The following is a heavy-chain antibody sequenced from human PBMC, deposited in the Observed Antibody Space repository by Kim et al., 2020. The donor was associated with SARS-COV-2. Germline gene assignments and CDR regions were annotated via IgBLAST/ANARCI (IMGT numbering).Heavy chain of an antibody. CDR1: GGSFSGYY. Sequence: SETLSLTCAVYGGSFSGYYWSWIRQSPGKGLEWIGEINHSGSTNYNPSLKSRVTISVDTSKNQFSLKLSSVTAADTAVYYCARPVVVVPAAMFARGAPPAVRYVWGQGTTVTVSS. V-gene: IGHV4-34*01. J-gene: IGHJ6*02. CDR2: INHSGST. CDR3: ARPVVVVPAAMFARGAPPAVRYV. D-gene: IGHD2-2*01.